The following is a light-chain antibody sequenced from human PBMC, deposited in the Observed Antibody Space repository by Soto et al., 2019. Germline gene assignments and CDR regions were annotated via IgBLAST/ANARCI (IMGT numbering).Light chain of an antibody. CDR3: MQGTHWPIT. CDR2: KVS. Sequence: EVVMSQSPLSLPVTLGQPASISCMSNQSPVHSDGIAYFSWFQQRPGRSPRRLIYKVSNRDSGVPARFSGSGSGTDFALKISRVEAEDVGVYYCMQGTHWPITFGQGTRLEIK. J-gene: IGKJ5*01. V-gene: IGKV2-30*02. CDR1: QSPVHSDGIAY.